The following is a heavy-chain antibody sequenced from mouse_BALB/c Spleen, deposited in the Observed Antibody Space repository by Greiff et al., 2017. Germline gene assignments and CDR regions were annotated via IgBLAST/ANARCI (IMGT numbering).Heavy chain of an antibody. V-gene: IGHV3-2*02. Sequence: EVKLLESGPGLVKPSQSLSLTCTVPGYSITSDYAWNWIRQFPGNKLEWMGYISYSGSTSYNPSLKSRIPITRDTSKNQFFLQLNSVTTEDTATYYCAREGDYAYAMDYWGQGTSVTVSS. CDR1: GYSITSDYA. D-gene: IGHD2-4*01. CDR3: AREGDYAYAMDY. J-gene: IGHJ4*01. CDR2: ISYSGST.